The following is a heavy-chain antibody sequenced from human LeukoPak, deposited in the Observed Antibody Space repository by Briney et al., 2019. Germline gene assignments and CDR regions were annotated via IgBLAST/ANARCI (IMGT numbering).Heavy chain of an antibody. CDR1: GFTFTSYA. V-gene: IGHV3-23*01. CDR3: AKERLGGNYGDYAVDY. CDR2: VSGSGDGT. Sequence: GGSLRLSCAASGFTFTSYAMGWVRQAPGKGLEWVSSVSGSGDGTYYADSVKGRFTISRDNSKKTLDLHMDSMRAEDTAVYYCAKERLGGNYGDYAVDYWGQGTMVTVSS. D-gene: IGHD4-17*01. J-gene: IGHJ4*02.